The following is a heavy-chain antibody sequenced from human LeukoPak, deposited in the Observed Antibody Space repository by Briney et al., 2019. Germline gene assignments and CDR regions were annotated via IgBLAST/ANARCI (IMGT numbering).Heavy chain of an antibody. D-gene: IGHD3-22*01. CDR3: ARGRYYDTSAYNYFDP. V-gene: IGHV3-48*01. J-gene: IGHJ5*02. Sequence: PGGSLRLSCAASGFTFSAYSMNWIRQAPGKGLEWISYISGSGRSIFSADSVRGRFTISRDNANNSLFLQMNSLRAEDTAAYYCARGRYYDTSAYNYFDPWGQGTLVTVSS. CDR1: GFTFSAYS. CDR2: ISGSGRSI.